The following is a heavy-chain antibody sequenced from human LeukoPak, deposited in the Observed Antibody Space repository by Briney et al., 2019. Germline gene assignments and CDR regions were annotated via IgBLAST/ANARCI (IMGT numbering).Heavy chain of an antibody. D-gene: IGHD1-26*01. V-gene: IGHV3-21*01. CDR1: GFSFTFYS. J-gene: IGHJ4*02. Sequence: GGSLRLSCAASGFSFTFYSMNWVRQAPGKGLEWVSSISSSSSYIYYADSVKGRFTISRDNAKNSLYLQMNSLRVEDTAVYYCARGSSGRYFAFIDYWGQGSLVTVSS. CDR2: ISSSSSYI. CDR3: ARGSSGRYFAFIDY.